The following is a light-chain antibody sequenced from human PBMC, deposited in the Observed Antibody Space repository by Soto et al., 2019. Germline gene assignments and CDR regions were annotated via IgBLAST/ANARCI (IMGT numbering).Light chain of an antibody. CDR1: QSVSSN. J-gene: IGKJ4*01. CDR3: QQYNNLPRT. CDR2: GAS. V-gene: IGKV3-15*01. Sequence: ETVMTRSPATLSVSPGEGATLSCRASQSVSSNLVWYQHKPGQAPRLLIYGASTRATDIPARFSGSGSGTEFTLTISSLQSEDYAVYYCQQYNNLPRTFGGGTKVDNK.